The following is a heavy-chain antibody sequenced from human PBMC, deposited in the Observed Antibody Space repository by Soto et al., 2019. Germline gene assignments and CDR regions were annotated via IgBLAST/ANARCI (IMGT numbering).Heavy chain of an antibody. J-gene: IGHJ6*03. CDR2: ISSNGVGT. CDR1: GFTLSGYA. CDR3: ARRARPDFYYRDV. Sequence: EVQLAESGGGLAQPGGSLRLSCAASGFTLSGYAMDWVRQAPGKGLEYVSGISSNGVGTYYANSVQGRFTISRDNSKNTVYLQMGSLRPEDMAVYYCARRARPDFYYRDVGGKGTTVTVSS. D-gene: IGHD6-6*01. V-gene: IGHV3-64*01.